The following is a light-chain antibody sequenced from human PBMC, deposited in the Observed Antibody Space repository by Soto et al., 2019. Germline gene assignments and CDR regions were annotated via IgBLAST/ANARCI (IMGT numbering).Light chain of an antibody. Sequence: DIQMTQSPSTLSASVGDRVTITCRASQSISSWLAWYQQKPGKAPQLLIYDASSLESGVPYRFSGSGSGTEFTLTISSLQPDDFATYYCQQYNSYSRATFGQGTKLEIK. CDR1: QSISSW. CDR3: QQYNSYSRAT. V-gene: IGKV1-5*01. J-gene: IGKJ2*01. CDR2: DAS.